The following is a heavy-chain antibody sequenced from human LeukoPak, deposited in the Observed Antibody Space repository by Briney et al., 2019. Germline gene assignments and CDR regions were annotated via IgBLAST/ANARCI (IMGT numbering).Heavy chain of an antibody. J-gene: IGHJ4*02. CDR2: ISAYNGNT. D-gene: IGHD6-13*01. V-gene: IGHV1-18*01. CDR1: GYTFTSYG. Sequence: GVSVKVSCKASGYTFTSYGISWVRQAPGQGLEWMGWISAYNGNTKYAQKVQGRVTMTTDTSRSTAYMELRSLRSDDTAVYYCARDSSPYIAAAGYFDYWGQGTLVTVSS. CDR3: ARDSSPYIAAAGYFDY.